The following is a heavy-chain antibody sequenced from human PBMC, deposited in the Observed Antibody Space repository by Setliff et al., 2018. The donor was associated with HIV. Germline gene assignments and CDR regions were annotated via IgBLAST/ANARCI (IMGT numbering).Heavy chain of an antibody. J-gene: IGHJ5*02. Sequence: GGSLRLSCVASGFTFNNAWTNWVRQAPGKGLEWLGRIKKSSDGGTTDYAAPVKGRFTISRDDSKTTLYLQMNSLKTEDTSVYYCTTEDPWLRFGHWGQGTLVTVSS. D-gene: IGHD5-12*01. CDR2: IKKSSDGGTT. CDR3: TTEDPWLRFGH. V-gene: IGHV3-15*01. CDR1: GFTFNNAW.